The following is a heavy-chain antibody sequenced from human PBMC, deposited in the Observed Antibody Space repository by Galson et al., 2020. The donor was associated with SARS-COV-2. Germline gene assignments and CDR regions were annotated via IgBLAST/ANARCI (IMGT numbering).Heavy chain of an antibody. Sequence: PGGSLRLSCAASGFTFSSYGMHWVRQAPGKGLEWVAVIWYDGSNKYYADSVKGRFTISRDNSKNTLYLQMNSLRAEDTAVYYCARDLAVAQDDSDYWGQGTLVTVSS. V-gene: IGHV3-33*01. D-gene: IGHD6-19*01. J-gene: IGHJ4*02. CDR1: GFTFSSYG. CDR3: ARDLAVAQDDSDY. CDR2: IWYDGSNK.